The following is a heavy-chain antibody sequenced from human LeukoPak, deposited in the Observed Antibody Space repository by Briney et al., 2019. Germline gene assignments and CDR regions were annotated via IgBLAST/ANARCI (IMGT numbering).Heavy chain of an antibody. CDR2: INPSADTT. CDR1: GYTFTNYY. Sequence: GASVKVSCKASGYTFTNYYMHWVRQAPGQGLEWMGIINPSADTTNYAQKFQGRVTMTRDTSTSTVYMELSSLRSEDTAVYYCERVDKASGLFDSWGQGTLVTVSS. V-gene: IGHV1-46*01. J-gene: IGHJ4*02. CDR3: ERVDKASGLFDS. D-gene: IGHD2-2*03.